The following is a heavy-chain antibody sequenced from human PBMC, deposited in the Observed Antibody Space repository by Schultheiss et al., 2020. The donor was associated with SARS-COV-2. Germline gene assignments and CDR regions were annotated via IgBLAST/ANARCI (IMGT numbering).Heavy chain of an antibody. D-gene: IGHD2-2*01. Sequence: GGSLRLSCSASGFTFSSYAMHWVRQAPGKGLEYVSAISSNGGSTYYADSVKGRFTISRDNSKNTLYLQMSSLRAEDTAVYYCVKDVGYCSSTSCYDNEVDYYYYGMDVWGQETTVTVSS. J-gene: IGHJ6*02. CDR3: VKDVGYCSSTSCYDNEVDYYYYGMDV. CDR1: GFTFSSYA. V-gene: IGHV3-64D*09. CDR2: ISSNGGST.